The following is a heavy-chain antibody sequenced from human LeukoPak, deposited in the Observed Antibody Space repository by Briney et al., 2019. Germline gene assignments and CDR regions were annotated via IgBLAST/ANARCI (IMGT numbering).Heavy chain of an antibody. D-gene: IGHD3-22*01. CDR2: INPSGGST. V-gene: IGHV1-46*01. CDR3: ARDHGYYDSSGYYPSWWFDP. J-gene: IGHJ5*02. Sequence: ASVKVSCKASGYTFTSYYMHWVRQAPGQGLEWMGIINPSGGSTSYAQKFQGRVTMTRDTSTSTVYMELSSLRSEDTAVYYCARDHGYYDSSGYYPSWWFDPRGQGTLVTVSS. CDR1: GYTFTSYY.